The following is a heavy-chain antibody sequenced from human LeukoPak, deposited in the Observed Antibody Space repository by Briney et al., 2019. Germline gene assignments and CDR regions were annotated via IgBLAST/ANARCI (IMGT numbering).Heavy chain of an antibody. Sequence: PGGSLRLSCAASGFTFSSYAMSWVRQAPGKGLEWVSAISGSGGSTYYADSVKGRFTISRDNSKNTLYLQMNSLRAEDTAVYYCARGHIVVVTAHFDYWGQGTLVTVSS. D-gene: IGHD2-21*02. CDR2: ISGSGGST. J-gene: IGHJ4*02. CDR3: ARGHIVVVTAHFDY. CDR1: GFTFSSYA. V-gene: IGHV3-23*01.